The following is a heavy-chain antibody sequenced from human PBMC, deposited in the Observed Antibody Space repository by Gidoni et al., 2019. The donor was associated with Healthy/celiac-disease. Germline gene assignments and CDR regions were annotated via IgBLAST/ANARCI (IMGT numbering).Heavy chain of an antibody. D-gene: IGHD6-19*01. CDR3: ARGVAVDY. V-gene: IGHV3-49*03. CDR2: IRSNTYGGTT. Sequence: ELQLVESGGGLVQPGRSLRLSCTASGFTFGDYAMSWFRQAPGKGLEWVGFIRSNTYGGTTEYAASVRGRFTISRDDSKSVAYLQMNSLKTEDTAVYYCARGVAVDYWGQGTLVTVSS. J-gene: IGHJ4*02. CDR1: GFTFGDYA.